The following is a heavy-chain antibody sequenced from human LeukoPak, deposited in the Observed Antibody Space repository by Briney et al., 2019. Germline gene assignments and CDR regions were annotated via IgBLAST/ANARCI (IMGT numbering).Heavy chain of an antibody. V-gene: IGHV3-23*01. D-gene: IGHD2-15*01. Sequence: GGSLRLSCAASGFTFSSYAMNWVRQAPGKGLEWVSTISASGYDTFYADSVKGRFTISRDSSKNALYLQMNSLRAEDTAVYYCAGGGPDCSGGSCYRRGGGYYFDYWGQGTLVTVSS. CDR3: AGGGPDCSGGSCYRRGGGYYFDY. CDR1: GFTFSSYA. J-gene: IGHJ4*02. CDR2: ISASGYDT.